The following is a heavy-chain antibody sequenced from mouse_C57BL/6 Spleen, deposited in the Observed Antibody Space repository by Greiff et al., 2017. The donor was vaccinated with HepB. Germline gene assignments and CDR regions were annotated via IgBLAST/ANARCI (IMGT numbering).Heavy chain of an antibody. Sequence: EVQLQQSGAELVRPGASVKLSCTASGFNIKDDYMHWVKQRPEQGLEWIGWIDPENGDTEYASKFPGKATITADPSSNKAYLQLSSLTSEDTAVYYCTTLTTVVARPYYFDYWGQGTTLTVSS. CDR1: GFNIKDDY. J-gene: IGHJ2*01. V-gene: IGHV14-4*01. CDR2: IDPENGDT. CDR3: TTLTTVVARPYYFDY. D-gene: IGHD1-1*01.